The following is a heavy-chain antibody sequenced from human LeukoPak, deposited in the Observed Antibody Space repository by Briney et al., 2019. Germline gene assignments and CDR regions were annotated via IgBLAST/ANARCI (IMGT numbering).Heavy chain of an antibody. CDR2: ITWNSGTI. CDR1: GFTFDAYS. D-gene: IGHD3-16*01. J-gene: IGHJ4*02. Sequence: GGSLRLSCAASGFTFDAYSMHWVRHVPGKGLEWVSGITWNSGTIAYAGSVKGRFTISRDNAKNSLYLQMNSLRTEDLALYCCVTEGTHYAFDYWGQGTLVTVSS. V-gene: IGHV3-9*03. CDR3: VTEGTHYAFDY.